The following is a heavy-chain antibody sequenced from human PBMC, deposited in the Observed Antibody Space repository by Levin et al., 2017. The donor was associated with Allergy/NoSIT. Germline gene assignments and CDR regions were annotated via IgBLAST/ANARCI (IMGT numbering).Heavy chain of an antibody. CDR3: ARARKNYDILTGYYNLNYFDY. Sequence: GESLKISCAASGFTVSSNYMSWVRQAPGKGLEWVSVIYSGGSTYYADSVKGRFTISRDNSKNTLYLQMNSLRAEDTAVYYCARARKNYDILTGYYNLNYFDYWGQGTLVTVSS. V-gene: IGHV3-53*01. CDR2: IYSGGST. J-gene: IGHJ4*02. D-gene: IGHD3-9*01. CDR1: GFTVSSNY.